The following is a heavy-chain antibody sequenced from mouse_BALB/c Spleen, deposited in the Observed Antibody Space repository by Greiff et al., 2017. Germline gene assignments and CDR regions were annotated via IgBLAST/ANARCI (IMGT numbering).Heavy chain of an antibody. D-gene: IGHD2-4*01. CDR3: TRLYDYDGGCAY. CDR2: IYPGSGST. CDR1: GYTFTIYW. J-gene: IGHJ3*01. V-gene: IGHV1S22*01. Sequence: LQQPGSELVRPGASVKLSCKASGYTFTIYWMHWVKQRPGQGLEWIGNIYPGSGSTNYDEKFKSKATLTVDTSSSTAYMQLSSLTSGDSAVYYCTRLYDYDGGCAYWGQGALVTVSA.